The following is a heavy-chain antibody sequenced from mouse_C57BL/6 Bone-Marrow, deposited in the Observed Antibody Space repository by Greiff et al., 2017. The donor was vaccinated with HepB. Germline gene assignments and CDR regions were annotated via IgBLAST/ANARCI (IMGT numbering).Heavy chain of an antibody. D-gene: IGHD1-1*01. J-gene: IGHJ3*01. CDR2: INPNNGGT. Sequence: EVQLQQSGPELVKPGASVKIPCKASGYTFTDYNMDWVKQSHGKSLEWIGDINPNNGGTIYNQKFKGKATLTVDKSSSTAYMELRSLTSEDTAVYYGARRAFGFNYYGSSQAWFAYWGQGTLVTVSA. V-gene: IGHV1-18*01. CDR3: ARRAFGFNYYGSSQAWFAY. CDR1: GYTFTDYN.